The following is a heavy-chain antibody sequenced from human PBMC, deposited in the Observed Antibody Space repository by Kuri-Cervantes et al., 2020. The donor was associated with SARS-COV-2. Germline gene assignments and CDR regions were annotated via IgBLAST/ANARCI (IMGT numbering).Heavy chain of an antibody. J-gene: IGHJ4*02. D-gene: IGHD6-6*01. CDR3: ARRSSSSHYFDY. V-gene: IGHV4-39*01. Sequence: GSLRLSCTVSGGSISSSSYYWGWIRQPPGKGLEWIGSIYYSGSTYYNPSLKSRVTISVDTSKNQFSLKLVSVTAADTAVYYCARRSSSSHYFDYWGQGTLVTDSS. CDR1: GGSISSSSYY. CDR2: IYYSGST.